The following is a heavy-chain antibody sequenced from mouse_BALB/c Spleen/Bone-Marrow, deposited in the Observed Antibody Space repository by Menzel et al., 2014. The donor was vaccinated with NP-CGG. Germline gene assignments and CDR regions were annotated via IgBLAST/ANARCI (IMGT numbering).Heavy chain of an antibody. J-gene: IGHJ2*01. D-gene: IGHD2-1*01. CDR3: VRGGNYRFDY. CDR1: GYAFSSSW. CDR2: IYPGDGDT. Sequence: QVQLQQSGPELVKPAASVKISCKASGYAFSSSWMNWVKQRPGQGLEWIGRIYPGDGDTNYNGKFKGKATLTADKSSSTAYMQLSSLTSVDSAVYFCVRGGNYRFDYWGQGTTLTVSS. V-gene: IGHV1-82*01.